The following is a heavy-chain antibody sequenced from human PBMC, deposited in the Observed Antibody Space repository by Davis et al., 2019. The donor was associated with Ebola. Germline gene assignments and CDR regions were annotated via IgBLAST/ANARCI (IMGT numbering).Heavy chain of an antibody. CDR3: ARGYCSSTSCYTGSPTGYYYYYGMDV. V-gene: IGHV1-18*01. D-gene: IGHD2-2*02. J-gene: IGHJ6*02. CDR2: ISAYNGNT. CDR1: GYTFTSYG. Sequence: AASVKVSCKASGYTFTSYGISWVRQAPGQGLEWMGWISAYNGNTNYAQKLQGRVTMTTDTSTSTAYMELRSLRSDDTAVYYCARGYCSSTSCYTGSPTGYYYYYGMDVWGQGTTVTVSS.